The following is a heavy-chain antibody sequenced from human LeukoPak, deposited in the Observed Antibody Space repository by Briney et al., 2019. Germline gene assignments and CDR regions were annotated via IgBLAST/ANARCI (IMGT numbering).Heavy chain of an antibody. CDR2: IYHSGST. CDR1: GYSINSGYY. V-gene: IGHV4-38-2*02. D-gene: IGHD3-10*01. CDR3: ARDGYYYGSGTS. Sequence: SETLSLTCTVSGYSINSGYYWGWIRQPPGKGLEWIGSIYHSGSTYYNPSLKSRVTISVDTSKNQFSLKLSSVTAADTAVYYCARDGYYYGSGTSWGQGTLVTVSS. J-gene: IGHJ1*01.